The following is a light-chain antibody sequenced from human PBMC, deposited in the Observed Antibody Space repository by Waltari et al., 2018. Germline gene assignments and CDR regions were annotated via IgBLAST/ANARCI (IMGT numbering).Light chain of an antibody. Sequence: QSALTHPASVSGSPRQSITTSCTGTSSAVGGYNYFSWYPQHPAKAPNLMIYEVSTRPPGVSNRFSGSKSGNTASLTISGLQAEDEADYYCSSYTSSSTLVFGGGTKLTVL. CDR2: EVS. J-gene: IGLJ2*01. CDR1: SSAVGGYNY. CDR3: SSYTSSSTLV. V-gene: IGLV2-14*01.